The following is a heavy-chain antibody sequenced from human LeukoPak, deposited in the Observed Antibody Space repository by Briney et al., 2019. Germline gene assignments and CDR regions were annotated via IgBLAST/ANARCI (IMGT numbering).Heavy chain of an antibody. V-gene: IGHV4-59*01. Sequence: SETLSLTCTVSGGSISSYYWTWIRQPPGKGLEWIGYIYYTGSTNYNPSLKSRVTISVDTSKNQFSLKLSSVTAADTAVYYCARVYGSGYDFRGAFDIWGQGTMVTVSS. J-gene: IGHJ3*02. CDR2: IYYTGST. D-gene: IGHD5-12*01. CDR1: GGSISSYY. CDR3: ARVYGSGYDFRGAFDI.